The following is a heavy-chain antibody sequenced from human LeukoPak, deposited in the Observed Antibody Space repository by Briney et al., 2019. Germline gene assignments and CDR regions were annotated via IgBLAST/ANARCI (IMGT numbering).Heavy chain of an antibody. Sequence: KTSETLSLTYTVSGGSISSYYWSWIRQPPGKGLEWIGYIYYSGSTNYNPSLKSRVTISVDTSKNQFSLKLSSVTAADTAVYYCARHPPTEYSSSWAFDYWGQGTLVTVSS. CDR1: GGSISSYY. CDR3: ARHPPTEYSSSWAFDY. V-gene: IGHV4-59*08. CDR2: IYYSGST. D-gene: IGHD6-13*01. J-gene: IGHJ4*02.